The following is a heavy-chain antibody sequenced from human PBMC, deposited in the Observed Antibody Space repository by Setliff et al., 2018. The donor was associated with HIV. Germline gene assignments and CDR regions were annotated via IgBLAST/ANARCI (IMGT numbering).Heavy chain of an antibody. CDR3: ATDNGPSYSMDI. CDR1: GFSFGDYA. CDR2: IRSKANGGTT. Sequence: PGGSLRLSCTASGFSFGDYAMSWVRQAPGEGLEWVGFIRSKANGGTTEDAASVKGRFTISRDDSKNTLYLQMNSLKIEDTAVYFCATDNGPSYSMDIWGQGTTVTVSS. J-gene: IGHJ6*02. D-gene: IGHD2-21*01. V-gene: IGHV3-49*04.